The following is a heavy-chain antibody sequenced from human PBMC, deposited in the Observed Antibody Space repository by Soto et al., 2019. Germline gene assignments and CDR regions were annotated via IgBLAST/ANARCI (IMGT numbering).Heavy chain of an antibody. Sequence: ASVKVSCKASGYTFTSYDINWVRQATGQGLEWMGWMNPNSGNTGYAQKFQGRVTMTRNTSISTAYMELSSLRSEDTAVYYCARGKYYYDSSGPDAFDIWGQGTMVTVSS. CDR2: MNPNSGNT. D-gene: IGHD3-22*01. J-gene: IGHJ3*02. V-gene: IGHV1-8*01. CDR1: GYTFTSYD. CDR3: ARGKYYYDSSGPDAFDI.